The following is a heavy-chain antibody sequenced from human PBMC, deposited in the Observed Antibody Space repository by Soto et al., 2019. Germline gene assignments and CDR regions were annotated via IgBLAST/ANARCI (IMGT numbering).Heavy chain of an antibody. CDR3: ARGYYGSGTYLFDF. J-gene: IGHJ4*02. Sequence: EVQLVESGGGLVQPGGSLRLSCAASGFTFSSYGINWVHQAPGKGPEWVSYIASSGSTMYYADSVKGRFTISRDNAKNSLYLQLNSLRDEDTAVYYCARGYYGSGTYLFDFWGQGTLVTVSS. CDR1: GFTFSSYG. V-gene: IGHV3-48*02. CDR2: IASSGSTM. D-gene: IGHD3-10*01.